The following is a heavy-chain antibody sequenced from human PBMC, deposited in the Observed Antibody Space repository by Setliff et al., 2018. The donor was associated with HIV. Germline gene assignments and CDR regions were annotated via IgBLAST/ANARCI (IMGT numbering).Heavy chain of an antibody. CDR2: ISAYNGNT. J-gene: IGHJ3*02. V-gene: IGHV1-18*01. Sequence: GASVKVSCKASGGTFTSYGITWVRQAPGQGLEWMGWISAYNGNTNFAQRLQGRVTMTTDTSTTTAYMELRSLRSDDTAVYYCARDTPVGAFDIWGQGTMVTVSS. CDR3: ARDTPVGAFDI. CDR1: GGTFTSYG.